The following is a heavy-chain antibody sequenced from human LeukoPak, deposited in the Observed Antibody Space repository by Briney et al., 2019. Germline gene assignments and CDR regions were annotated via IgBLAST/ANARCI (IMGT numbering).Heavy chain of an antibody. CDR1: GFTFSSYA. V-gene: IGHV3-21*01. Sequence: KPGGSLRLSCAASGFTFSSYAMSWVRQAPGKGLEWVSSISSSSSYIYYADSVKGRFTISRDNAKNSLYLQMNSLRAEDTAVYYCAREESPMSSGSYYYGMDVWGQGTTVTVSS. CDR3: AREESPMSSGSYYYGMDV. J-gene: IGHJ6*02. D-gene: IGHD3-10*01. CDR2: ISSSSSYI.